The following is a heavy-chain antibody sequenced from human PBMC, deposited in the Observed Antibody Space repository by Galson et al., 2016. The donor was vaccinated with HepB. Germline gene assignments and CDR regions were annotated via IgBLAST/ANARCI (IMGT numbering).Heavy chain of an antibody. J-gene: IGHJ5*01. V-gene: IGHV3-7*01. CDR1: GLSLSNYW. Sequence: SLRLSCAASGLSLSNYWMIWVRQAPGKGLEWVANINQDGSQTNYGDSVKGRFTISRDNAKNSLYLQMNSLRAEDPGVYSCARGHLDSWGQGTLVTVSS. CDR2: INQDGSQT. CDR3: ARGHLDS.